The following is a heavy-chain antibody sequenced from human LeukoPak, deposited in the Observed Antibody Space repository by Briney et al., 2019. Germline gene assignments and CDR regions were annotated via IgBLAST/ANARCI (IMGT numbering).Heavy chain of an antibody. V-gene: IGHV3-21*01. CDR2: ISSSSSFI. J-gene: IGHJ4*02. CDR3: ARDLTMVRGVILHTFDY. Sequence: PGGSLRLSCAASGFAFSSYSMNWVRQAPGKGLEWVSSISSSSSFIYYADSVKGRFTISRDNAKSSLYLQMNSLRAEDTAVYYCARDLTMVRGVILHTFDYWGQGTLVTVSS. CDR1: GFAFSSYS. D-gene: IGHD3-10*01.